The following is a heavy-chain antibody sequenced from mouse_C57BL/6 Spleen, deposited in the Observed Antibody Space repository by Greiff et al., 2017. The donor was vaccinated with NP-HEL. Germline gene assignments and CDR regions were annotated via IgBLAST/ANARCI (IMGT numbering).Heavy chain of an antibody. J-gene: IGHJ3*01. D-gene: IGHD2-4*01. V-gene: IGHV1-54*01. CDR3: ARVYDYGGFAY. Sequence: VKLMESGAELVRPGTSVKVSCKASGYAFTNYLIEWVKQRPGQGLEWIGVINPGSGGTNYNEKFKGKATLTADKSSSTAYMQLSSLTSEDSAVYFCARVYDYGGFAYWGQGTLVTVSA. CDR1: GYAFTNYL. CDR2: INPGSGGT.